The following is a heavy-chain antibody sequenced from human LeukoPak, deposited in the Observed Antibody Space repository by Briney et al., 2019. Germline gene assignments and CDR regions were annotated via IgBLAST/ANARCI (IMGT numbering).Heavy chain of an antibody. J-gene: IGHJ3*02. Sequence: ASVKVSCKASGYTFTSYYLHWVRQAPGQGLEWMGIIHPTVGDTTYAQKFQGRVTMTRDMSTGTVYMDLSSLRSEDTAVYYCARYGFSSVWQGGSHVFDIWGQETTVAVSS. CDR2: IHPTVGDT. CDR3: ARYGFSSVWQGGSHVFDI. V-gene: IGHV1-46*01. CDR1: GYTFTSYY. D-gene: IGHD6-19*01.